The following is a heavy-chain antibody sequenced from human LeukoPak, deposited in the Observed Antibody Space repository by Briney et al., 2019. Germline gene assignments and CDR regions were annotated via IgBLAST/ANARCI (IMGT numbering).Heavy chain of an antibody. D-gene: IGHD3-22*01. Sequence: GGSLRLSCAASGFTFSRYEMNWVRQAPGKGLEWVSYISSSGSTIYYADSVKGRFTISRDNAKNSLYLQMNSLRAEDTAVYYCARDLMGHDSSGYYYESRAFDIWGQGTMVTVSS. J-gene: IGHJ3*02. CDR2: ISSSGSTI. CDR1: GFTFSRYE. V-gene: IGHV3-48*03. CDR3: ARDLMGHDSSGYYYESRAFDI.